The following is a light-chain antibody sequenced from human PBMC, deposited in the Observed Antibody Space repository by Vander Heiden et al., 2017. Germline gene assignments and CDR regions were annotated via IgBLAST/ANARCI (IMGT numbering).Light chain of an antibody. J-gene: IGLJ3*02. Sequence: SYDLTQVLSVSVALGQTDRITCGGKNIGSKNVHWYQQKPGQAPALVIYRDNNRPSGIPERLSGSNSGNTATLTISSAQVGDEADYFCQVWDNGSVVFGGGTKLTVL. V-gene: IGLV3-9*01. CDR3: QVWDNGSVV. CDR2: RDN. CDR1: NIGSKN.